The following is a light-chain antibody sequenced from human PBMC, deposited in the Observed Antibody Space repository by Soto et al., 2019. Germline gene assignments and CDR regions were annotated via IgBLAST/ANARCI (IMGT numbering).Light chain of an antibody. J-gene: IGKJ1*01. CDR3: QQYGSSPWT. CDR2: GAS. Sequence: EIVLTQSPGTLSLSPGERATLSCRASQSVSSSYLAWYQQKPGQAPRLLIYGASSRATGILDRFSGSGSGTDFTLTISSLEPEDFAVYYCQQYGSSPWTFGQGTKVEIK. V-gene: IGKV3-20*01. CDR1: QSVSSSY.